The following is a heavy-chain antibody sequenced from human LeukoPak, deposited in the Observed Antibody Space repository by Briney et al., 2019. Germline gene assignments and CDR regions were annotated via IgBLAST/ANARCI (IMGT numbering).Heavy chain of an antibody. CDR2: IYPGDSDT. Sequence: GESLKISCKGSGCSFTSYWIGWVRQMPRQGLEWMGIIYPGDSDTRYSPSFQGQVTISADKSISTAYLQWSSLKASDTAMYYCARRYCSSTSCYRDYYGMDVWGQGTTVTVSS. V-gene: IGHV5-51*01. J-gene: IGHJ6*02. CDR1: GCSFTSYW. CDR3: ARRYCSSTSCYRDYYGMDV. D-gene: IGHD2-2*02.